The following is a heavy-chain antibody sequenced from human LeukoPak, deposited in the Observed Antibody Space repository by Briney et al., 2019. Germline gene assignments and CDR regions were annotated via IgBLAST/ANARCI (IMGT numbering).Heavy chain of an antibody. D-gene: IGHD2-15*01. CDR3: ARRGPQVVVVAATGVNYFDY. CDR1: GYTFTSYG. V-gene: IGHV1-18*01. J-gene: IGHJ4*02. CDR2: ISAYNGNT. Sequence: ASVKVSCKASGYTFTSYGISWVRQAPGQGLEWMGWISAYNGNTNYAQKLQGRVTMTTDTSTSTAYMELRSLRSDDTAVYYCARRGPQVVVVAATGVNYFDYWGQGTLVTVSS.